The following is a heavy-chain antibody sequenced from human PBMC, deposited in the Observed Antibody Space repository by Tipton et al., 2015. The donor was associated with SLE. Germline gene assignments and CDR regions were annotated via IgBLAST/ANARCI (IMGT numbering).Heavy chain of an antibody. J-gene: IGHJ4*02. CDR1: GFTFGISA. Sequence: SLRLSCTASGFTFGISAMSWVRQTPGKGLEWVSGFSASGGNTYYADAVKGRFTISRDNSKNTLYLQMNSLRAEDTAVYYCAKDRREGSSWLGGYWGQGTLVTVSS. D-gene: IGHD6-13*01. V-gene: IGHV3-23*01. CDR2: FSASGGNT. CDR3: AKDRREGSSWLGGY.